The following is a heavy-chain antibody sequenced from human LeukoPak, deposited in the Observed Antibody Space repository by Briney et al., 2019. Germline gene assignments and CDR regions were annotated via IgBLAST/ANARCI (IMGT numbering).Heavy chain of an antibody. J-gene: IGHJ4*02. V-gene: IGHV4-4*07. CDR1: GGSISSYY. D-gene: IGHD5-18*01. CDR3: ASLTYSYADY. Sequence: SETLSLTCTASGGSISSYYWSWIRQPAGKGLEWIGRIHTSGSTNYNPSLKGRVTMSVDTSKNQFSLKLSSVTAADTAVYYCASLTYSYADYWGQGTLVTVSS. CDR2: IHTSGST.